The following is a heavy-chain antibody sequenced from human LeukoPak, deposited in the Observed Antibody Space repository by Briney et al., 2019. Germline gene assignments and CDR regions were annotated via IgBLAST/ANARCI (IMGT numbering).Heavy chain of an antibody. CDR2: IIPIFGTA. CDR1: GGTFSSYA. D-gene: IGHD1/OR15-1a*01. V-gene: IGHV1-69*05. J-gene: IGHJ5*02. CDR3: ARSDTNNPGQPAAAFDP. Sequence: GASVKVSCKASGGTFSSYAISWVRQAPGQGLEWMGGIIPIFGTANYAQKFQGRVTITTDESTSTAYMELSSLRSEDTAVYYCARSDTNNPGQPAAAFDPWGQGTLVTVSS.